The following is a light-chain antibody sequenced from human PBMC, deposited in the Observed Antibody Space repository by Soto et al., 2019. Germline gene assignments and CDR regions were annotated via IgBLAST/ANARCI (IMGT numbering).Light chain of an antibody. CDR2: KAS. CDR1: QSICNW. Sequence: DIQMTQSPSTLSASVGDRATITCRASQSICNWVAWYQQRPGKAPNLLIYKASSLESGVPSRFSGSGSGTELTLTISSLQPDDFATYYCQLYNSYSQATFGQGTKVDIK. V-gene: IGKV1-5*03. J-gene: IGKJ1*01. CDR3: QLYNSYSQAT.